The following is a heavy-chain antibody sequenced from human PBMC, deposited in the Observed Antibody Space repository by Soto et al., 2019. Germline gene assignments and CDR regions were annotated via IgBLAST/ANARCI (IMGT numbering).Heavy chain of an antibody. Sequence: SVKVSCKASGGTFSSYAISWVRQAPGQGLEWMGGIIPIFGTANYAQKFQGRVTITADKSTSTAYMEPSSLRSEDTAVYYCARYSPGGTHYGMDVWGQGTTVTVSS. J-gene: IGHJ6*02. CDR2: IIPIFGTA. CDR3: ARYSPGGTHYGMDV. D-gene: IGHD3-16*01. CDR1: GGTFSSYA. V-gene: IGHV1-69*06.